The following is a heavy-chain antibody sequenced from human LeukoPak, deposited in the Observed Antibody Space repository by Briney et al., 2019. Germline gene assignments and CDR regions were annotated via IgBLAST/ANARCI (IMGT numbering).Heavy chain of an antibody. V-gene: IGHV4-34*01. Sequence: SETLSLTCAVYGESFSGYYWSWIRQPPGKGLEWIGEINHSGSTNYNPSLKSRVTISVDTSKNQFSLKLSSVTAADTAVYYCARAETNPRDTSGWYGNYFDYWGQGTLVTVSS. J-gene: IGHJ4*02. CDR2: INHSGST. CDR1: GESFSGYY. D-gene: IGHD6-19*01. CDR3: ARAETNPRDTSGWYGNYFDY.